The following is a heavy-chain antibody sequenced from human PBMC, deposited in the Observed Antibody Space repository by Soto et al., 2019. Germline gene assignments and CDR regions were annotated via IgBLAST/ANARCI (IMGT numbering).Heavy chain of an antibody. V-gene: IGHV3-23*01. CDR1: GFTFSSYA. CDR2: LSDSGGST. J-gene: IGHJ4*02. D-gene: IGHD6-13*01. Sequence: EVQLLESGGGLVQPGGSLRLSCAASGFTFSSYAMSWVRQAPGKGLEWVSGLSDSGGSTYYADSVKGRFTISRDNSXNTLYLQMNTLRAEDTAVYYCAKVSSGWYSGFFDYWGQGTLVTVSS. CDR3: AKVSSGWYSGFFDY.